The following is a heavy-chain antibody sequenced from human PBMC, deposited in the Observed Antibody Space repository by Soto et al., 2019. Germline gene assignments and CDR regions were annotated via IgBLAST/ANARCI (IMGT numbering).Heavy chain of an antibody. D-gene: IGHD6-13*01. CDR2: INHSGST. CDR1: GGSFSGYY. CDR3: ARAPIAAAAPGA. Sequence: NPSETLSLTCAVYGGSFSGYYWSWIRQPPGKGLEWIGEINHSGSTNYNPSLKSRVTISVDTSKNQFSLKLSSVTAADTAVYYCARAPIAAAAPGAWGQGTLVTVSS. V-gene: IGHV4-34*01. J-gene: IGHJ5*02.